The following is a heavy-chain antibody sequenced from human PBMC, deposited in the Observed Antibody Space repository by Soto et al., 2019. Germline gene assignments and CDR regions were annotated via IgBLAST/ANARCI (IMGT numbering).Heavy chain of an antibody. CDR3: AGPPSGGAYDLDV. CDR1: GYSFYSYG. CDR2: INSHNGNT. D-gene: IGHD5-12*01. J-gene: IGHJ6*02. V-gene: IGHV1-18*01. Sequence: QVQLVQSGGEVKKPGASVKVSCKASGYSFYSYGITWVRQVPGQGLEWIGWINSHNGNTTYAHKFQARVTMTADTFTTPAYMELRRLRSDDTAVYYCAGPPSGGAYDLDVWGQGTTVTVSS.